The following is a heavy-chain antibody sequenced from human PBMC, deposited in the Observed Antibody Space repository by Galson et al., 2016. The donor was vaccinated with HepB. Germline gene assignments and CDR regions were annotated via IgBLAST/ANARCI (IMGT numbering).Heavy chain of an antibody. CDR1: GFTFSRHW. Sequence: SLRLSCAVSGFTFSRHWMSWVRQAPGKGLEWVANVDLGDGAKYYVNSVAGRFPISRNNARNSLYLQMNSWRAEDTALYYCARQKEGREYGGNSPDYWGQGTQVIVSS. D-gene: IGHD4-23*01. V-gene: IGHV3-7*01. CDR2: VDLGDGAK. CDR3: ARQKEGREYGGNSPDY. J-gene: IGHJ4*02.